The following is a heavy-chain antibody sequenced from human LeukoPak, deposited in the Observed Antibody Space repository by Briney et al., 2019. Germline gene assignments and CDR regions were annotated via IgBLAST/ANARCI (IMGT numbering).Heavy chain of an antibody. D-gene: IGHD2-21*02. CDR1: GSTSSTNG. J-gene: IGHJ4*02. CDR3: AKVSTASYFFDY. Sequence: GGSLRLSCAASGSTSSTNGIYWVRQAPGKGLEWVAFIPYDGSDIYYVDSVKGQFTISRDNTKNTVYLQMVSVRGDDTAVYHCAKVSTASYFFDYWGQGALVTVCS. V-gene: IGHV3-30*02. CDR2: IPYDGSDI.